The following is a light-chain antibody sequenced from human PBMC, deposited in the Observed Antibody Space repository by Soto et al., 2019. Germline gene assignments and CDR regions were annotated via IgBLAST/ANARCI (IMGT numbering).Light chain of an antibody. J-gene: IGLJ2*01. CDR2: LKRDGSN. CDR1: SCHISYA. CDR3: QTWGTGTGV. Sequence: QLVLTQSPTASASLVASFNLICTLSSCHISYAIAWQEQQPENGPRYLIKLKRDGSNRKGDGIPARFSGYRSGAERYLTISSLQSEDEADYYCQTWGTGTGVFVGGTKITVL. V-gene: IGLV4-69*01.